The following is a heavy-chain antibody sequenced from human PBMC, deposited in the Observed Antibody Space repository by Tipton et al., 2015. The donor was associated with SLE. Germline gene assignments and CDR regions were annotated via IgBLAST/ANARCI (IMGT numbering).Heavy chain of an antibody. J-gene: IGHJ4*02. D-gene: IGHD1-1*01. CDR1: GFIFNRYW. CDR2: ISSDGSST. V-gene: IGHV3-74*01. Sequence: SLRLSCAASGFIFNRYWMYWVRQAPGEGLVWVSRISSDGSSTRYADSVRGRFTISRDNAKNTLHLQMDSLRVEDTAVYYCAGGYNFPTYYFDYWGQGNLVTVSS. CDR3: AGGYNFPTYYFDY.